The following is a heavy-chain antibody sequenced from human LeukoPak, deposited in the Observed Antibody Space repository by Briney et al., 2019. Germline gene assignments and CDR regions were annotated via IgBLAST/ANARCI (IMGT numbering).Heavy chain of an antibody. CDR2: IYHSGST. CDR1: GGSISSGGYS. V-gene: IGHV4-30-2*02. D-gene: IGHD6-19*01. J-gene: IGHJ3*02. CDR3: ASGSSGWYLDAFDI. Sequence: SETLSLTCAVSGGSISSGGYSWSWIRQPSGKGLEWIGYIYHSGSTYYNPSLKSRVTISVDRSKNQFSLKLSSVTAADTAVYYCASGSSGWYLDAFDIWGQGTMVTVSS.